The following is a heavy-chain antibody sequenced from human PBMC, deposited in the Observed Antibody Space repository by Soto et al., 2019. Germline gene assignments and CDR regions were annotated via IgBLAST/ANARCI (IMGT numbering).Heavy chain of an antibody. V-gene: IGHV1-18*01. J-gene: IGHJ4*02. D-gene: IGHD2-2*01. CDR3: ARDLFPTFRFAPAAIVGGGFDY. Sequence: QVQLVQSGAEVKKPGASVKVSCKASGYTFTSYGISWVRQAPGQGLEWMGWISAYNGNTNYAQKLQGRATRTTDTAASNAYLDPRSVRSDDTAVYYCARDLFPTFRFAPAAIVGGGFDYWGQGTLVTVSS. CDR2: ISAYNGNT. CDR1: GYTFTSYG.